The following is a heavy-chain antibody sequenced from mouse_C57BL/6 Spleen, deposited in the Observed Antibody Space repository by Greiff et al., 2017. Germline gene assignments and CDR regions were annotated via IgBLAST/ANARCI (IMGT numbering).Heavy chain of an antibody. V-gene: IGHV1-72*01. CDR2: IDPNSGGT. J-gene: IGHJ4*01. CDR3: GRRELWLRRGDYAMDY. D-gene: IGHD2-2*01. CDR1: GYTFTSYW. Sequence: QVQLKQPGAELVKPGASVKLSCKASGYTFTSYWMHWVKQRPGRGREWSGRIDPNSGGTKYNEKYKSKATLTVDKPSSTAYMQLSSLRSEDSAVYYCGRRELWLRRGDYAMDYWGQGTSVTVSS.